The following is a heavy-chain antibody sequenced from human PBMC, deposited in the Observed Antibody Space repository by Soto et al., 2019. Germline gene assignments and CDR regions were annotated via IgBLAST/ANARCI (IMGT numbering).Heavy chain of an antibody. CDR1: GYSVSSNSAA. Sequence: QTLSLTFAISGYSVSSNSAAWNWISQSPSRGLEWLGRTYYRSKWYNDYAVSVKSRITINPDTSKNQFSLQLNSVTPEDTAVYYCARDAYSSGWYGWYYGMDVWGQGTTVTVSS. V-gene: IGHV6-1*01. CDR2: TYYRSKWYN. D-gene: IGHD6-19*01. CDR3: ARDAYSSGWYGWYYGMDV. J-gene: IGHJ6*02.